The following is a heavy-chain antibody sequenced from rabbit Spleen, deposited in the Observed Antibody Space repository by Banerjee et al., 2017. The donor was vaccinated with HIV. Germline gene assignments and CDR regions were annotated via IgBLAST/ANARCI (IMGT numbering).Heavy chain of an antibody. D-gene: IGHD8-1*01. CDR1: GLDFSGDSY. Sequence: QQQLVESGGGLVQPGGSLKLSCKASGLDFSGDSYDSYMCWVRQAPGKGLEWIACIDIGSSGFTYFASWAKGRFTISKTSSTTVTLQMTSLTAADTATYFCARDAGTSFSTYGMDLWGQGTLVTVS. CDR2: IDIGSSGFT. CDR3: ARDAGTSFSTYGMDL. V-gene: IGHV1S45*01. J-gene: IGHJ6*01.